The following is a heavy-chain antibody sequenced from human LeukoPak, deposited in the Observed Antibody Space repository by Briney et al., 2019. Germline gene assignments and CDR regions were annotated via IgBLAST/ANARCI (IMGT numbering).Heavy chain of an antibody. V-gene: IGHV3-7*05. CDR2: IKHDGRET. CDR3: AKSHDSSGSDY. Sequence: GGSLILSCTASGFTFSSYWMSWVRQAPGKGLEWVATIKHDGRETYYVDSVKGRFTISRDNSKNTLYMQMNSLRAEDTAVYYCAKSHDSSGSDYWGQGTLVTVSS. J-gene: IGHJ4*02. D-gene: IGHD3-22*01. CDR1: GFTFSSYW.